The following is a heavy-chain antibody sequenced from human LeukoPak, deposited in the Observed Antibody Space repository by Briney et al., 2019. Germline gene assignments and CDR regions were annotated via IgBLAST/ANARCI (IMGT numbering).Heavy chain of an antibody. Sequence: GGSLRLSCAASGFTFSSYSMNWVRQAPGKGLEWVSSISSSSSYIYYADSVKGRFTISRDNAKNSLYLRMNSLRAEDTAVYYCARDLGTTVTTYLDYWGQGTLVTVSS. D-gene: IGHD4-17*01. V-gene: IGHV3-21*01. CDR1: GFTFSSYS. CDR3: ARDLGTTVTTYLDY. J-gene: IGHJ4*02. CDR2: ISSSSSYI.